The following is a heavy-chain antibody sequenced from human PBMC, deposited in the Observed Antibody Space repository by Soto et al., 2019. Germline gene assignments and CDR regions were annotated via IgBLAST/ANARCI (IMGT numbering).Heavy chain of an antibody. CDR3: TRHGTTGGWVTVRDV. CDR1: GFTFSGSA. V-gene: IGHV3-73*01. J-gene: IGHJ6*02. Sequence: EVQLVESGGGLVQPGGSLKLSCAASGFTFSGSAMHWVRQASGKGLEWVGRIRSKANSYATAYAASVKGRFTISRDDSKNTEYRQMNSLKTEDTAVYYCTRHGTTGGWVTVRDVWGQGTTVTVSS. D-gene: IGHD1-7*01. CDR2: IRSKANSYAT.